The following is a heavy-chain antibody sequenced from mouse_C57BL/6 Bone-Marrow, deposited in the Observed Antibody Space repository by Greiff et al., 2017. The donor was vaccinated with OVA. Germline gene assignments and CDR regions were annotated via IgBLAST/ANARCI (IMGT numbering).Heavy chain of an antibody. V-gene: IGHV1-64*01. Sequence: QVQLKQPGAELVKPGASVKLSCKASGYTFTSYWMHWVKQRPGQGLEWIGMIHPNSGSTNYNEKFKSKATLTVDKSSSTAYMQLSSLTSEDSAVYYCARYYYGSRWYFDVWGTGTTVTVSS. CDR1: GYTFTSYW. CDR2: IHPNSGST. J-gene: IGHJ1*03. CDR3: ARYYYGSRWYFDV. D-gene: IGHD1-1*01.